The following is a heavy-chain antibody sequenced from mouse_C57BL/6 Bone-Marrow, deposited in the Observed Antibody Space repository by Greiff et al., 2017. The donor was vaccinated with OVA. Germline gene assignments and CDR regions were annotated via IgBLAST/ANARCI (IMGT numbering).Heavy chain of an antibody. CDR2: ISSGGSYT. CDR1: GFTFSSYG. V-gene: IGHV5-6*01. Sequence: EVQLVESGGDLVKPGGSLKLSCAASGFTFSSYGMSWVRQTPDKRLEWVATISSGGSYTYYPDSVKGRFPISRDNAKNTLYLQRSSLKSEDTAMYYCAGPSNYPYYFDYWGQGTTLTVSS. D-gene: IGHD2-5*01. J-gene: IGHJ2*01. CDR3: AGPSNYPYYFDY.